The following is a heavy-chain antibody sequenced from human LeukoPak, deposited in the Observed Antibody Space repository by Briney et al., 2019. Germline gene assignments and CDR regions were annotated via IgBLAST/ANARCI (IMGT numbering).Heavy chain of an antibody. CDR2: IRYGESNK. CDR3: ARSRSGYYEDY. V-gene: IGHV3-30*02. CDR1: GFTFSNFG. J-gene: IGHJ4*02. Sequence: GGSLRLSCAASGFTFSNFGIHWVRQAPGKGLEWVAFIRYGESNKYYADSVKGRFTISRDNAKNSLSLQVNSLSAEDTAVYYCARSRSGYYEDYWGQGTLVTVSS. D-gene: IGHD3-22*01.